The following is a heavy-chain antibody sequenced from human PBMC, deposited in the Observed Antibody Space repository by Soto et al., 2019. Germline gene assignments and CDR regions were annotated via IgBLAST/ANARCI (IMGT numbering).Heavy chain of an antibody. Sequence: GESLKISCKGSGYSFTSYWIGWVRQMPGKGLEWMGIIYPGDSDTRYSPSFQGQVTISADKSISTAYLQWSSLKASDTAMYYCARLGYDSSGYYVYYYGMDVWGQGTTVTVSS. CDR2: IYPGDSDT. CDR3: ARLGYDSSGYYVYYYGMDV. D-gene: IGHD3-22*01. J-gene: IGHJ6*02. CDR1: GYSFTSYW. V-gene: IGHV5-51*01.